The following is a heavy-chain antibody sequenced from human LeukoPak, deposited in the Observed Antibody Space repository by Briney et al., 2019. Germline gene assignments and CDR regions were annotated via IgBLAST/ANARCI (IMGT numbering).Heavy chain of an antibody. J-gene: IGHJ4*02. D-gene: IGHD3-22*01. CDR3: ASHQYYYDSSGYFPFDY. CDR1: GFIFSSYE. Sequence: VLLGGSLRLSCAASGFIFSSYEMNWVRQAPGKGLEWVSYISSSGSTIYYADSVKVRFTISRDNAKNSLYLQMNSLRAEDTAVYYCASHQYYYDSSGYFPFDYWGQGTLVTDSS. CDR2: ISSSGSTI. V-gene: IGHV3-48*03.